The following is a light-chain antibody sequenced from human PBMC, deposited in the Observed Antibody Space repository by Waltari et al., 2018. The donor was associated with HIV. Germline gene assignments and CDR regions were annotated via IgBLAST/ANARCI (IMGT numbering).Light chain of an antibody. Sequence: NFMLPQPHSVSPSPAETVTISCTPSSGRVAANLAHSFQHPPGRSPTTVIYEDNERPSGFPDRFSGSIDSSSSSASFTAFLTISGLKTEDEAVYYCQSYDSDSLVFGGGTRLTVL. CDR3: QSYDSDSLV. CDR1: SGRVAANL. J-gene: IGLJ3*02. V-gene: IGLV6-57*01. CDR2: EDN.